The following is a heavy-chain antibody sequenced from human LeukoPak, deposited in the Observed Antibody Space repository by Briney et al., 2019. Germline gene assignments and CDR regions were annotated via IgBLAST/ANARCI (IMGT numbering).Heavy chain of an antibody. J-gene: IGHJ4*02. CDR2: IISSGGTI. D-gene: IGHD2-21*02. CDR3: AKGGVVTAIFDY. CDR1: GFTFSDYY. Sequence: GGSLRLSCAASGFTFSDYYMSWIRQAPGKGLEWVSFIISSGGTIYYADSVKGRFTISRDNAKNSLYLQMNSLRAEDTALYYCAKGGVVTAIFDYWGQGTLVTVSS. V-gene: IGHV3-11*01.